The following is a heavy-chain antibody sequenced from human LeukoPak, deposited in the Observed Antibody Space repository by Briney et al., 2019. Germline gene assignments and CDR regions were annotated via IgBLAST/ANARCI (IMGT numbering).Heavy chain of an antibody. CDR2: INPNSGGT. D-gene: IGHD2-2*01. Sequence: ASVKVSCKASGYTFTGYDMHWVRQAPGQGLEWMGWINPNSGGTNYAQKFQGRVTMTRDTSTSTAYMELSRLRSDYIVVYYCASAVVPAAIADYWGQGTLVTVSS. CDR1: GYTFTGYD. CDR3: ASAVVPAAIADY. V-gene: IGHV1-2*02. J-gene: IGHJ4*02.